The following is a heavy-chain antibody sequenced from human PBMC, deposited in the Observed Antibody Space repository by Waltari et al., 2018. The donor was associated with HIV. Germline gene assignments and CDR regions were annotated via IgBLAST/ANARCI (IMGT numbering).Heavy chain of an antibody. V-gene: IGHV3-15*01. CDR3: TTIFEVLAAIRPGGL. D-gene: IGHD2-21*02. CDR1: RFTFGTPW. Sequence: EVQLEESGGGLVKPGESLRLSCAASRFTFGTPWRGWVRQAPGKGLEWVARIRSESDGATTDYAAPVKDRFTISRDDSKNMLYLEMNSLKTEDTAVYYCTTIFEVLAAIRPGGLWGQGTMVTVSS. CDR2: IRSESDGATT. J-gene: IGHJ3*01.